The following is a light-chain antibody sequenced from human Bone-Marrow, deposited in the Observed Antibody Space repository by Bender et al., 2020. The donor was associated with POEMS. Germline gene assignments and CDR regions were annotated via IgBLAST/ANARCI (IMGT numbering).Light chain of an antibody. CDR3: AAWDDSLNGPV. V-gene: IGLV1-36*01. CDR2: YDD. J-gene: IGLJ3*02. CDR1: RSNTGNNA. Sequence: QSVLTQPPSVSAAPRQRVTISCSGSRSNTGNNAVSWYQQVPGKAPKLLIYYDDLLPSGVSDRFSGSKSGTSASLAISGLQSEDEADYYCAAWDDSLNGPVFGGGTKLTVL.